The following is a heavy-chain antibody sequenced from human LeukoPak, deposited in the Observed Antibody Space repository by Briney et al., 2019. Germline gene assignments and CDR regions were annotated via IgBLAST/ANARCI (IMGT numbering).Heavy chain of an antibody. CDR2: IYHSGST. V-gene: IGHV4-30-2*01. CDR3: ARDDEFEGAFDI. J-gene: IGHJ3*02. CDR1: GGSISSGGYS. Sequence: SQTLSLTCAVSGGSISSGGYSWSWIRQPPGKGLEWIGYIYHSGSTYYNPSLKSRVTISVDRSKNQFSLKLSSVTAADTGVYYCARDDEFEGAFDIWGQGTMVTVSS. D-gene: IGHD3-10*01.